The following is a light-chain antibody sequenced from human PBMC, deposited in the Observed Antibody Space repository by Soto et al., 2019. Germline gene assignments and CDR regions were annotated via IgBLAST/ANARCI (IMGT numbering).Light chain of an antibody. CDR3: QQYNSGPYT. CDR1: QGISSY. Sequence: AIRMTQSPSSLSASTGDRVTITCRASQGISSYLAWYQQKPGKAPKLLIYAASTLQSGVPSRFSGSGSGTDFTLTISCLQSEDFAVYYCQQYNSGPYTFGQGTKLEIK. J-gene: IGKJ2*01. CDR2: AAS. V-gene: IGKV1-8*01.